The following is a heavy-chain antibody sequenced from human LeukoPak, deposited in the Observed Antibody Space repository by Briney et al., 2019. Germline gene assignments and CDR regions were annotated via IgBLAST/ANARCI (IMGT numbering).Heavy chain of an antibody. J-gene: IGHJ6*04. CDR3: ARGSYGYYYGMAV. CDR2: INHSGST. Sequence: ASETLSLTCAVYVGSFSGYYWSWIRPPPGKGLEWSGEINHSGSTNYNPSLNGRVTISVDTSKNQFSLKLSSVTAADTAVYYSARGSYGYYYGMAVWGKGTTVTVSS. V-gene: IGHV4-34*01. D-gene: IGHD5-18*01. CDR1: VGSFSGYY.